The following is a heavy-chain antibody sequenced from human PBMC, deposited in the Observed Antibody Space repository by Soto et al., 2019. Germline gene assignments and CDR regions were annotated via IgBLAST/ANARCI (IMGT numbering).Heavy chain of an antibody. V-gene: IGHV3-30-3*01. D-gene: IGHD3-3*01. CDR1: GFTFSSYA. J-gene: IGHJ4*02. Sequence: QVQLVESGGGVVQPGRSLRLSCAASGFTFSSYAMHWVRQAPGKGLEWVAVISYDGSNKYYADSVKGRFTISRDNSKNTLYLQINRLSAEDTAVYYCARVPFCSGRAHFDYWGQGTLVTVSS. CDR3: ARVPFCSGRAHFDY. CDR2: ISYDGSNK.